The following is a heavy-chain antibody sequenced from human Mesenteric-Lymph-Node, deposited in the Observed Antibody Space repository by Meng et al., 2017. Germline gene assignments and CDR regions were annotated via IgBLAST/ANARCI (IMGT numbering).Heavy chain of an antibody. D-gene: IGHD5-18*01. CDR3: AHSSNTATIAFDC. Sequence: IPLKASGPPLEKPTSTLTLTCNFSGFSLGTSGGCVGWILPPPRKGREWLAFILWDDDKQSSPCLKSKLTITKDTSKNQVVLTMIIMDPGDTSAFGGAHSSNTATIAFDCWGQGTLVTVSS. CDR1: GFSLGTSGGC. CDR2: ILWDDDK. J-gene: IGHJ4*02. V-gene: IGHV2-5*02.